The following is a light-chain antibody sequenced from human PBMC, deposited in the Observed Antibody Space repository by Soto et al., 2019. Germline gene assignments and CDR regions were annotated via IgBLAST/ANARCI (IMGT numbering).Light chain of an antibody. CDR2: GAS. J-gene: IGKJ1*01. Sequence: EIVFTHSPFTLSLSPVERTTLSFMASQSISRYLAWYQQKPGQGPRLLIYGASSRATGTPDRFSGSGSGTVFTLTINRLEPEDFALYYCQKYGSSPPKFGQGTKVDIK. CDR1: QSISRY. V-gene: IGKV3-20*01. CDR3: QKYGSSPPK.